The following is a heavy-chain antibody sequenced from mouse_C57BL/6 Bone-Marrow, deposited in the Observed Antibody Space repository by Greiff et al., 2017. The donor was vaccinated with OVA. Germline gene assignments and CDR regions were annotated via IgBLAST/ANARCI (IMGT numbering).Heavy chain of an antibody. J-gene: IGHJ2*01. CDR2: IYPRSGNT. CDR3: AINYYGSSYLYYFDY. D-gene: IGHD1-1*01. V-gene: IGHV1-81*01. Sequence: VQLKESGAELARPGASVKLSCKASGYTFTSYGISWVKQRTGQGLEWIGEIYPRSGNTYYNEKFKGKATLTADKSSSTAYMELRSLTSEDSAVYYCAINYYGSSYLYYFDYWGQGTTLTVSS. CDR1: GYTFTSYG.